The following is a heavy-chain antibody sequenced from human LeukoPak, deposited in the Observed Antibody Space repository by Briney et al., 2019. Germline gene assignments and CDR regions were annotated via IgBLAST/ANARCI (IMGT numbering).Heavy chain of an antibody. CDR2: IYYSGST. CDR1: GGSISSYY. V-gene: IGHV4-59*01. CDR3: ASGYSYGPIYFDY. Sequence: SETLSLTCTVSGGSISSYYWSWIRQPPGKGLEGIGDIYYSGSTNYNPSLKSRVTISVDTSKNQFSLKLSSVTAADTAVYYCASGYSYGPIYFDYWGQGTLVTVSS. D-gene: IGHD5-18*01. J-gene: IGHJ4*02.